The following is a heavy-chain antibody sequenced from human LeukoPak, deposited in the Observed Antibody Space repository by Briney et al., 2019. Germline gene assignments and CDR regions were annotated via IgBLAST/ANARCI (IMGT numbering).Heavy chain of an antibody. CDR2: IKQDGSEK. V-gene: IGHV3-7*03. D-gene: IGHD3-3*01. Sequence: GGSLRLSCAASGFSFSNYWMSWVRQAPGKGLEWVANIKQDGSEKYYVDSVKGRFTISRDNAKNSLYLQMNSLRAEDTAVYYCARENGDFWSGYYAPGYWGQGTLVTVSS. J-gene: IGHJ4*02. CDR1: GFSFSNYW. CDR3: ARENGDFWSGYYAPGY.